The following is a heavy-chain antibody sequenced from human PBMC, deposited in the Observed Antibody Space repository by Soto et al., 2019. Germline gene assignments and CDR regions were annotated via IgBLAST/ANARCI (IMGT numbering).Heavy chain of an antibody. V-gene: IGHV3-23*01. Sequence: GVSLRLSCAASGFTFSSYAMGWVRQGPGKGLEWVAVVSIGGSTHYADSVRGRFTISRDNSKNTLSLQMNSLTAEDTAVYCCARRRGAGGHFDYWGQGALVTVSS. CDR1: GFTFSSYA. CDR2: VSIGGST. J-gene: IGHJ4*02. D-gene: IGHD2-15*01. CDR3: ARRRGAGGHFDY.